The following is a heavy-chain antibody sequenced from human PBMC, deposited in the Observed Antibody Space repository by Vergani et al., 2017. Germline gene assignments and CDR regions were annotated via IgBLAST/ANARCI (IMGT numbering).Heavy chain of an antibody. D-gene: IGHD2-15*01. CDR2: VFRYGNV. V-gene: IGHV4-59*01. Sequence: VLLQEPGPGLVKPSETLSLKCSVSGASFDSFYWSWLRQSPGKGLEWIGYVFRYGNVNYNPSFNFRAAIDTSNNQLSLRFSFVTAADTAVDYCARDFGGEWYFDLWGRGTFVTVSS. CDR3: ARDFGGEWYFDL. CDR1: GASFDSFY. J-gene: IGHJ2*01.